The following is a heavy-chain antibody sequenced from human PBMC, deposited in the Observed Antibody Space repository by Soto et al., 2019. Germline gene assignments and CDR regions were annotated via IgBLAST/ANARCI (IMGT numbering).Heavy chain of an antibody. J-gene: IGHJ5*02. D-gene: IGHD3-22*01. CDR1: GFTFSNYA. Sequence: GGSLRLSCAASGFTFSNYAMSWVRQPPGKGLEWVSDITSSGANTYYRDSVKGRFTVSRDNSKNTVSLQMNSLRAEDTAVYYCSKDPISMIVVVPDNWFDPWGQGTLVTVSS. CDR3: SKDPISMIVVVPDNWFDP. CDR2: ITSSGANT. V-gene: IGHV3-23*01.